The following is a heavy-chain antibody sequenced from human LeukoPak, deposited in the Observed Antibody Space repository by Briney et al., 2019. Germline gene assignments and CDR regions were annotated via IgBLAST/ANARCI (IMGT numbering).Heavy chain of an antibody. D-gene: IGHD3-22*01. CDR3: ARGGGCYDSSGYYRAFDI. V-gene: IGHV1-46*01. CDR1: GYTFTSYY. J-gene: IGHJ3*02. Sequence: ASVKVSCKASGYTFTSYYMHWVRQAPGQGLEWMGIINPSGGSTSYAQKFQGRVTMTRDTSTSTVYMELSSLRSEDTAVYYCARGGGCYDSSGYYRAFDIWGQGTMVTVSS. CDR2: INPSGGST.